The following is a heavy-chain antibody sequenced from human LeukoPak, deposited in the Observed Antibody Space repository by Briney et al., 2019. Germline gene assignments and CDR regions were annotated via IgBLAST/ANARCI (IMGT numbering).Heavy chain of an antibody. D-gene: IGHD7-27*01. CDR2: IRFDGTNK. Sequence: GGSLRLSCAASGFTFSSYSMNWVRQAPGKGLEWVSFIRFDGTNKHYVDSVKGRFTISRDNPNNMLYLQMNSLKFEDTAVYYCARDAYHSGDLDEWGEGALVIVSS. CDR1: GFTFSSYS. CDR3: ARDAYHSGDLDE. V-gene: IGHV3-30*02. J-gene: IGHJ4*01.